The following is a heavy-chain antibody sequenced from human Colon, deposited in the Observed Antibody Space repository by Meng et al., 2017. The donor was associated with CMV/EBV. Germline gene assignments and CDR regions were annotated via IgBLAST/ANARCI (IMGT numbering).Heavy chain of an antibody. CDR3: SRQARD. J-gene: IGHJ4*02. V-gene: IGHV4-38-2*02. CDR1: GYSISSGFY. Sequence: SETLSLTCNVSGYSISSGFYWGCVRQPPGKGLEWIGQIYHTGTTQYNPSLKSRVTLSVDTSKNQFYLTLTAVTAADTAVYYCSRQARDWGPGTLVTVSS. CDR2: IYHTGTT.